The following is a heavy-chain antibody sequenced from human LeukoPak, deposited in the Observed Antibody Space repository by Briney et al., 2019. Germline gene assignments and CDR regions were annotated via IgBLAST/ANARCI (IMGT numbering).Heavy chain of an antibody. CDR3: ARSSYDAFDI. V-gene: IGHV3-7*01. Sequence: GGSLRLSCTASGFTFSSYWMSWVRQAPGKGLEWVANMKQDGSEKYYVDSVKGRFTISRDNAKNSLYLQMNGLRVEDTAVYYCARSSYDAFDIWGQGTMVTVSS. D-gene: IGHD1-26*01. CDR2: MKQDGSEK. J-gene: IGHJ3*02. CDR1: GFTFSSYW.